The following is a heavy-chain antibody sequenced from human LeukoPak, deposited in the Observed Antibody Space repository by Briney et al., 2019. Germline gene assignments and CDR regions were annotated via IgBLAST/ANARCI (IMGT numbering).Heavy chain of an antibody. D-gene: IGHD1-26*01. CDR1: GDSVSSNSAA. V-gene: IGHV6-1*01. CDR2: TYYRSKWYN. Sequence: SQTLSLTCAISGDSVSSNSAAWNWIRQSPSRGLEWLGSTYYRSKWYNDYAVSVKSRITINPDTSKNQFSLQLNSVTPEDTAVYYCARVSGSRYNLSENWFDPWGQGTLVTVSS. CDR3: ARVSGSRYNLSENWFDP. J-gene: IGHJ5*02.